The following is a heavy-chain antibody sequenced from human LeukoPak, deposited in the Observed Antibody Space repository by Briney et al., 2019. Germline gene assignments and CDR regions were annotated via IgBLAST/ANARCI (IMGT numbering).Heavy chain of an antibody. D-gene: IGHD3-10*01. CDR1: GGTFSSYA. CDR3: ASPTSAYYGSGYYFDY. J-gene: IGHJ4*02. Sequence: ASVKVSCKASGGTFSSYAISWVRQAPGQGLEWVGGIIPIFGTANYAQKFQGRVTITADESTSTAYMELSSLRSEDTAVYYCASPTSAYYGSGYYFDYWGQGTLVTASS. V-gene: IGHV1-69*13. CDR2: IIPIFGTA.